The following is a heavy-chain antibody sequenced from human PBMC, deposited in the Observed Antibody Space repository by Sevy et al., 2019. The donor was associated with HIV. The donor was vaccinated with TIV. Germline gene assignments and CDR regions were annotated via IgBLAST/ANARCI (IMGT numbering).Heavy chain of an antibody. CDR3: AREDRYRGGEPYFDF. Sequence: GGSLRLSCAASGFTFSAYGMHWVRQAPGKGLEWVAVIWYDGSNKYYADSVKGRFTISRDNSKNTLYLQMNSLRAEDTAVYYCAREDRYRGGEPYFDFWGQGTLVTVSS. V-gene: IGHV3-33*01. CDR2: IWYDGSNK. J-gene: IGHJ4*02. D-gene: IGHD5-18*01. CDR1: GFTFSAYG.